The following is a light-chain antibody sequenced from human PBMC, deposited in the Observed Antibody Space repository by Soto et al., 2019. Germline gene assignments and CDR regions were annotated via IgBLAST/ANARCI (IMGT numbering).Light chain of an antibody. V-gene: IGKV3-11*01. J-gene: IGKJ5*01. CDR1: QNINNY. CDR3: QQRSNWPIT. Sequence: EIVLTQSPATLSXXPXXXXTXXXRASQNINNYLAWFQQKPGQAPRLLIFDASDRPTDIPARFSGSGSGTDFTLTISSLEPEDFAVYYCQQRSNWPITFGQGTRLE. CDR2: DAS.